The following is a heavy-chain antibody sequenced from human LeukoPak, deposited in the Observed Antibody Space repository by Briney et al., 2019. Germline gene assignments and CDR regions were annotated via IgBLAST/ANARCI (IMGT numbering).Heavy chain of an antibody. D-gene: IGHD3-10*01. CDR3: ARGHVITMVRGVITVGWFDP. Sequence: ASVKVSCKASGYTFTSYYMHWVRQAPGQGLEWMGIINPSGGSTSYAQKFQGRVTITADESTSTAYMELSSLRSEDTAVYYCARGHVITMVRGVITVGWFDPWGQGTLVTVSS. CDR1: GYTFTSYY. V-gene: IGHV1-46*01. J-gene: IGHJ5*02. CDR2: INPSGGST.